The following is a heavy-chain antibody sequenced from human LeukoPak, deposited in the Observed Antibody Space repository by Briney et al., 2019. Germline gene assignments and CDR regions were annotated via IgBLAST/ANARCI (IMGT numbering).Heavy chain of an antibody. J-gene: IGHJ4*02. D-gene: IGHD3-9*01. Sequence: PGGSLRLSCAASGFTFSSYGMHWVRQAPGKGLEWVAFIRYDGSNKYYADSVKGRFTISRDNSKNTLYLQMNSQRAEDTAVYYCAKDLPYYDILTGYYTLVYWGQGTLVTVSS. V-gene: IGHV3-30*02. CDR3: AKDLPYYDILTGYYTLVY. CDR2: IRYDGSNK. CDR1: GFTFSSYG.